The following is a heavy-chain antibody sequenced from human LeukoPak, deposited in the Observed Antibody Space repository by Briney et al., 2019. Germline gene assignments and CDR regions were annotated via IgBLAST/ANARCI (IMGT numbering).Heavy chain of an antibody. CDR3: AKDRTVGASYWYFDL. D-gene: IGHD1-26*01. V-gene: IGHV3-23*01. CDR1: GFTFSSYT. CDR2: ISGSGGSI. J-gene: IGHJ2*01. Sequence: GGSLRLSCAASGFTFSSYTMSWVRQAPGKGLEWVSGISGSGGSIDYADSVKGRFTISRDNSRNTLFLHMNTLRAEDTAIYYCAKDRTVGASYWYFDLWGRGTLVTVSS.